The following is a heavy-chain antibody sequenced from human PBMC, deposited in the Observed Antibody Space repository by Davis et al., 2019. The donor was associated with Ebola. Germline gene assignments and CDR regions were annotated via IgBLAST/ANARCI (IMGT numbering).Heavy chain of an antibody. CDR2: IYYSGST. CDR3: ARGRRYSYGPVDY. D-gene: IGHD5-18*01. Sequence: MPSETLSLTCTVSGGSINNYHWSWIRQPPGRGLEWIGYIYYSGSTNYNPSLKSRVTISVDTSKNQFSLKLSSVTAADTAVYYCARGRRYSYGPVDYWGQGTLVTVSS. V-gene: IGHV4-59*12. CDR1: GGSINNYH. J-gene: IGHJ4*02.